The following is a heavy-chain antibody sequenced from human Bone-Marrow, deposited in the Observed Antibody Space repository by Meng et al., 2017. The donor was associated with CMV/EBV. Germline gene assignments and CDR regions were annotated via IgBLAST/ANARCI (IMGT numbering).Heavy chain of an antibody. J-gene: IGHJ6*02. CDR3: ARADFWCDYLLNMDV. CDR2: SIPIFGTA. V-gene: IGHV1-69*05. D-gene: IGHD3-3*01. Sequence: SSVTVSCKAFGGTFSSYAISWVRQAPGQGLEWMGGSIPIFGTANYAQKFQGRVTITKDASTSTAYMELSSLRAEDTAVYYCARADFWCDYLLNMDVWGQGTTVTVSS. CDR1: GGTFSSYA.